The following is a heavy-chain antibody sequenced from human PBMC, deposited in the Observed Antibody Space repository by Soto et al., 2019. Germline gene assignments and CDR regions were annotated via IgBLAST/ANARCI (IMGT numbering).Heavy chain of an antibody. J-gene: IGHJ5*02. V-gene: IGHV1-3*01. D-gene: IGHD3-10*01. CDR3: ARDPALLWFGELLYRPNWFDP. CDR2: INAGNGNT. CDR1: GYTFTSYA. Sequence: ASVKVSCRASGYTFTSYAMHWVGQAPGQRLEWMGWINAGNGNTKYSQKFQGRVTITRDTSASTAYMELSSLRSEDTAVYYCARDPALLWFGELLYRPNWFDPWGQGTLVTVSS.